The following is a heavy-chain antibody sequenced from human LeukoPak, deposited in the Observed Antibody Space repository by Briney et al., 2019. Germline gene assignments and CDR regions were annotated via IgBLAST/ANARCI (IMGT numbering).Heavy chain of an antibody. CDR2: INPSGGST. CDR3: AREGSCSGGSCYSFDY. V-gene: IGHV1-46*01. Sequence: ASVKVSCKASGYTFTGYYMHWVRQAPGQGLEWMGIINPSGGSTSYAQKFQGRVTMTRDTSTSTVYMELSSPRSEDTAVYYCAREGSCSGGSCYSFDYWGQGTLVTVSS. J-gene: IGHJ4*02. CDR1: GYTFTGYY. D-gene: IGHD2-15*01.